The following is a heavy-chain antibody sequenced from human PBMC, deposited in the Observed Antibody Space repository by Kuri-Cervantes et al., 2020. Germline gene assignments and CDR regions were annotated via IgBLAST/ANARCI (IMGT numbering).Heavy chain of an antibody. J-gene: IGHJ5*02. CDR3: ARASGDYLVDP. CDR1: GYTFTSYY. CDR2: IIPIFGTT. D-gene: IGHD4-17*01. V-gene: IGHV1-69*05. Sequence: SVKVSCKASGYTFTSYYMHWVRQAPGQGLEWMGGIIPIFGTTNYAQKLQDRVTITTDESTNTAYMELSSLRSEDTAVYYCARASGDYLVDPWGQGTLVTVSS.